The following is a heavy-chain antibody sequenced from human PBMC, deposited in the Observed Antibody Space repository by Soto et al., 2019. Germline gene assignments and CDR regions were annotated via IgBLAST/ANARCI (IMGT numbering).Heavy chain of an antibody. CDR2: IWYDGSNK. V-gene: IGHV3-33*01. CDR3: ARDKPQEDERGLRYYYYGMDV. Sequence: GGSLRLSCAASGFTFSSYGMHLVRQAPGKGLECVSVIWYDGSNKYYADSVKGRFTISRDNSKKTLYLQMNSLRAEDTAVYYCARDKPQEDERGLRYYYYGMDVWGQGTTVTVSS. J-gene: IGHJ6*02. D-gene: IGHD2-15*01. CDR1: GFTFSSYG.